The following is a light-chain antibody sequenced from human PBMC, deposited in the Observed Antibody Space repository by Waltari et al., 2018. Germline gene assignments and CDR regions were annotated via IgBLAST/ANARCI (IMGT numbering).Light chain of an antibody. Sequence: DIVMTQSPDSLAVSLGERATINCKSSQSVLYSSNNKNYLAWYQQKPGQPPKRLIYWASTRESGVPDRFSGSGSGTDFTLTISSLQAEDVAVYYCQQYYSTLTFGGGTKVEIK. CDR2: WAS. V-gene: IGKV4-1*01. CDR3: QQYYSTLT. CDR1: QSVLYSSNNKNY. J-gene: IGKJ4*01.